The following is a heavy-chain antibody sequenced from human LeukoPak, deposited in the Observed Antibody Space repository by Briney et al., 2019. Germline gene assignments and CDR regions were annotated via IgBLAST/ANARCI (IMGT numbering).Heavy chain of an antibody. V-gene: IGHV1-69*04. D-gene: IGHD1-26*01. CDR1: GCTFSSYA. CDR2: IIPILGIA. Sequence: ASVKVSCKASGCTFSSYAISWVRQAPGQGLEWMGRIIPILGIANYAQKFQGRVTITADKSTSTAYMELSSLRSEDTAVYYCARARSGRYFDYWGQGNLGTVS. CDR3: ARARSGRYFDY. J-gene: IGHJ4*02.